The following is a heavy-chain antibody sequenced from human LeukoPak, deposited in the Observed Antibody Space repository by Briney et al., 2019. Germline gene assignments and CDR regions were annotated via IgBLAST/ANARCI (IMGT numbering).Heavy chain of an antibody. CDR3: ARTYDSSGSDAFDI. J-gene: IGHJ3*02. CDR1: GGTFSSYA. V-gene: IGHV1-69*04. CDR2: IIPILGIA. D-gene: IGHD3-22*01. Sequence: SVKVSCKASGGTFSSYAIRWVRQAPGQGLEWMGRIIPILGIANYAQKFQGRVTITADKSTSTAYMELSSLRSEDTAVYYCARTYDSSGSDAFDIWGQGTMVTVSS.